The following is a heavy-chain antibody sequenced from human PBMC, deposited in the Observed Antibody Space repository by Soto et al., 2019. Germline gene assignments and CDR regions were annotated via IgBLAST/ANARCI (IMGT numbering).Heavy chain of an antibody. V-gene: IGHV2-5*02. CDR1: GFSLSTTGKS. J-gene: IGHJ4*02. CDR2: IYWDDDK. Sequence: QITLKESGPTLVKPTQTLTLTCTFSGFSLSTTGKSVAWIRQPPGKALEWLSVIYWDDDKRYSPSLNTRLTIAKDTSKNQVVLKLTNMDPSDTGTYYCAHSRGDGDYFPYWGQGNRVSVSS. D-gene: IGHD3-16*01. CDR3: AHSRGDGDYFPY.